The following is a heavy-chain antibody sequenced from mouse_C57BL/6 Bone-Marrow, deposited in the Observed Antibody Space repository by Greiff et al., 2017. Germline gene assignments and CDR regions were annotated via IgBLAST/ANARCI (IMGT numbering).Heavy chain of an antibody. D-gene: IGHD2-5*01. CDR3: ARPYYSNYWYFDV. CDR2: IYPGSGST. Sequence: VHLQQPGAELVKPGASVKMSCKASGYTFTSYWITWVKQRPGQGLEWIGDIYPGSGSTNYNEKFKSKATLTLDTSSSTAYMQLSSLTSEDSAVYYCARPYYSNYWYFDVWGTGTTVTVSS. J-gene: IGHJ1*03. CDR1: GYTFTSYW. V-gene: IGHV1-55*01.